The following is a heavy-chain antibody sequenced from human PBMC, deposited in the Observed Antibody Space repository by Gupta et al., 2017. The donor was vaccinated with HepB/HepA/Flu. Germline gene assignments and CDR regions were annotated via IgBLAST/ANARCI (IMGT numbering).Heavy chain of an antibody. V-gene: IGHV1-2*02. Sequence: QVQLVQSGAEVKKPGASVKVSCKASGHTFATYYFHWVRRAPGQGLEWLGWISPSIAVTNYGTNYAQKVQGRVTMTRDASISTAYMELSNLSSDDTAVYYCARGVTSGYYRSQFDYWGQGTLVTVSS. CDR3: ARGVTSGYYRSQFDY. CDR1: GHTFATYY. J-gene: IGHJ4*02. D-gene: IGHD3-22*01. CDR2: ISPSIAVTNYGT.